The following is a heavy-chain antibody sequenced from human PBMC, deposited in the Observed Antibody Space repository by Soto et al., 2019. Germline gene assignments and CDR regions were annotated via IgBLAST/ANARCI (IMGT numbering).Heavy chain of an antibody. V-gene: IGHV3-9*01. CDR3: AKDTGGAAAGTGY. CDR1: GFTFDDYA. J-gene: IGHJ4*02. Sequence: ESGGGLVQPGRSLRLSCAASGFTFDDYAMHWVRQAPGKGLEWVSGISWNSGSIGYADSVKGRFTISRDNAKNSLYLQMNSLRAEDTALYYCAKDTGGAAAGTGYWGQGTLVTVSS. CDR2: ISWNSGSI. D-gene: IGHD6-13*01.